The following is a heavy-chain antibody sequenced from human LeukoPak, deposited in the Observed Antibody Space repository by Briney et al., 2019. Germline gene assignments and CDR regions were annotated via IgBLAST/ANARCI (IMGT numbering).Heavy chain of an antibody. J-gene: IGHJ3*02. D-gene: IGHD4-17*01. Sequence: PSETLSLTCAVSGYSISSSNWWGWIRRPPGKGLEWIGYIYYSGSTYYNPSLKSRVTMSVDTSKNQFSLKLSSVTAVDTAVYYCARTSRSYGDAFDIWGQGTMVTVSS. CDR2: IYYSGST. CDR1: GYSISSSNW. V-gene: IGHV4-28*01. CDR3: ARTSRSYGDAFDI.